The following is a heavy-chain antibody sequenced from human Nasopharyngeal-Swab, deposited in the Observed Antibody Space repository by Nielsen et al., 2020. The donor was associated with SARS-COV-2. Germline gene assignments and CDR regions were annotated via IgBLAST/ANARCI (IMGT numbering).Heavy chain of an antibody. Sequence: GSLRLSCAVYGGSFSGYYWSWIRQPPGKGLEWIGEINHSGSTNYNPSLKSRVTISVDTSKNQFSLKLNSVTAADTAVYYCAREVVGGLVDSWGQGTLVTVSS. D-gene: IGHD1-26*01. V-gene: IGHV4-34*01. J-gene: IGHJ4*02. CDR1: GGSFSGYY. CDR2: INHSGST. CDR3: AREVVGGLVDS.